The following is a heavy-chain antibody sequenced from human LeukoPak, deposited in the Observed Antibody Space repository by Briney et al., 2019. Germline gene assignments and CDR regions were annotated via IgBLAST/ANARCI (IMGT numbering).Heavy chain of an antibody. CDR2: ISYDGSNK. Sequence: QPGGSLRLSCAASGFTFSSYSMNWVRQAPGKGLEWVAVISYDGSNKYYADSVKGRFTISRDNSKNTLYLQMNSLRAEDTAVYYCAKDTCLRRSGGSCYGFDYWGQGTLVTVSS. CDR1: GFTFSSYS. J-gene: IGHJ4*02. V-gene: IGHV3-30*18. D-gene: IGHD2-15*01. CDR3: AKDTCLRRSGGSCYGFDY.